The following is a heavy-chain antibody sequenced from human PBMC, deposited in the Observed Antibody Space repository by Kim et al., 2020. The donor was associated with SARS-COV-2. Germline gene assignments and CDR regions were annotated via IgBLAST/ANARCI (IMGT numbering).Heavy chain of an antibody. J-gene: IGHJ4*02. CDR3: ARDALILTGSIDY. D-gene: IGHD3-9*01. V-gene: IGHV3-30*01. Sequence: YADSVKGRFTISRDNSKNTLYLQMNSLRAEDTAVYYCARDALILTGSIDYWGQGTLVTVSS.